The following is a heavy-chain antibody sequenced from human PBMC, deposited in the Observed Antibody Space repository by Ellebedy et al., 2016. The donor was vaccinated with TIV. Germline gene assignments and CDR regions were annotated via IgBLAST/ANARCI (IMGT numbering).Heavy chain of an antibody. CDR3: ARDQWLGRAYYFDY. CDR2: IKQDGNEK. Sequence: GGSLRLSCAASGFTFSNYWMSWVRQAPGKGLEWVANIKQDGNEKYYVDSVECRFAISRDNAKNSMYLQMNSLRDEDTAVYYCARDQWLGRAYYFDYWGQGTLLTVSS. J-gene: IGHJ4*02. D-gene: IGHD6-19*01. CDR1: GFTFSNYW. V-gene: IGHV3-7*01.